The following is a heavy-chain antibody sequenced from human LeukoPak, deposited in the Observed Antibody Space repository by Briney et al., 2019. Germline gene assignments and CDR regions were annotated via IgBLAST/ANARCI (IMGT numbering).Heavy chain of an antibody. Sequence: SETLSLTCIVSGYSISSGYYWAWIRQSPEKGLQWVGSIYNSWKNFYNPSLESRVTISVDTSMKQHSVTLNAVTAVDTAVYYCSRPDVWITEGFDPWGQGTLVTVSS. CDR1: GYSISSGYY. J-gene: IGHJ5*02. V-gene: IGHV4-38-2*02. CDR3: SRPDVWITEGFDP. D-gene: IGHD3-16*01. CDR2: IYNSWKN.